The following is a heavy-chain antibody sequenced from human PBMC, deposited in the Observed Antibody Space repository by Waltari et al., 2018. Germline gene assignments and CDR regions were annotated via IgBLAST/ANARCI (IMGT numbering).Heavy chain of an antibody. CDR1: GGTFSSYA. CDR2: IIPIFGTA. V-gene: IGHV1-69*01. D-gene: IGHD3-9*01. CDR3: AREKADYDILTGGLNWFDP. J-gene: IGHJ5*02. Sequence: QVQLVQSGAEVKKPGSSVKVSCKASGGTFSSYAISWVRQAPGQGLEWMGGIIPIFGTANYAQKFQGRVTITADESTSTAYMELSSLRSEDTAVYYCAREKADYDILTGGLNWFDPWGQGTLVTVSS.